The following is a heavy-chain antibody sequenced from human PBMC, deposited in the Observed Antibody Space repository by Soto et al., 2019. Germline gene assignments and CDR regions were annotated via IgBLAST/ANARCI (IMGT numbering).Heavy chain of an antibody. CDR3: ARGPTSDC. CDR1: GFSVGGNY. V-gene: IGHV3-53*01. Sequence: EERLVQSGGGLVQPGGSLRLSCAASGFSVGGNYMSWVRQAPGKGLELVSLIYSGGNPFYADSMKGRFTLSRDNSNNMLYLQMDSLRAEDTAVYYCARGPTSDCWGQGNLVIVSS. CDR2: IYSGGNP. J-gene: IGHJ4*02.